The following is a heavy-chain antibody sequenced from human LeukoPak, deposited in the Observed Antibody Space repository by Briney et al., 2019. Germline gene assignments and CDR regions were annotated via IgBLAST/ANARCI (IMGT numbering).Heavy chain of an antibody. CDR1: GFTFSSYS. D-gene: IGHD5-12*01. CDR3: AKAQGSAYWDGYFDY. J-gene: IGHJ4*02. Sequence: GGSLRLSCSCSGFTFSSYSMSLVRQAPGKGLEWVSAISGSGGSTYYADSVKGRFTISRDNSKNTLYLQMNSLRAEDTAVYYCAKAQGSAYWDGYFDYWGQGTLVTVSS. CDR2: ISGSGGST. V-gene: IGHV3-23*01.